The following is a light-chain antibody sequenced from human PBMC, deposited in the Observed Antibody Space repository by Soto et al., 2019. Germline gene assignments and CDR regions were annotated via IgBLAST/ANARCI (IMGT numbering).Light chain of an antibody. J-gene: IGKJ4*01. CDR1: QGITNW. CDR3: QQANSFTLT. Sequence: DIQRTQSPSSVSGSVGDRVNITCRASQGITNWLAWYQQKPGKDPKILIYAASGLPSGVPSRFSGSGSGTDSTLTISSLQTEDFATYYCQQANSFTLTFGGGTKVDI. V-gene: IGKV1-12*01. CDR2: AAS.